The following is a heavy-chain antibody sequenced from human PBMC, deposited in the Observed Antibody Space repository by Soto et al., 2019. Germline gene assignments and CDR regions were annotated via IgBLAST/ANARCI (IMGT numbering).Heavy chain of an antibody. CDR2: IYYRGST. CDR1: GGSISSGGYY. CDR3: VRHRRSISLAVSLHWVDP. Sequence: PSETLSLTCTVSGGSISSGGYYWGWIRQPPGKGLEWIGSIYYRGSTYYNPSLKSRVTISVDTSKNQFSVKLSSVTAADTAVYYCVRHRRSISLAVSLHWVDPWGQGTLVTVSS. D-gene: IGHD6-19*01. V-gene: IGHV4-39*01. J-gene: IGHJ5*02.